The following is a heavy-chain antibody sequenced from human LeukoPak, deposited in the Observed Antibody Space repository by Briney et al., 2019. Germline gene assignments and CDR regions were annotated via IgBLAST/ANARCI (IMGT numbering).Heavy chain of an antibody. CDR3: ARASWAKYFQH. CDR2: INHSGST. Sequence: SETLSLTCAVYGGSFSGYYWSWIRQPPGKGLEWIGEINHSGSTNYNPSLKSRVTISVDTSKNQFSLKLSSVTAADTAVYYCARASWAKYFQHWGQGTLVTVSS. J-gene: IGHJ1*01. D-gene: IGHD3-10*01. CDR1: GGSFSGYY. V-gene: IGHV4-34*01.